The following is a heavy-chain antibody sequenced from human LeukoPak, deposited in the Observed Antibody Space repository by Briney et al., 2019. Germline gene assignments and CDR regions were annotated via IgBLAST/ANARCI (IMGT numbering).Heavy chain of an antibody. Sequence: SETLSLTCFVSGGSISTYYCSWIRQPPGKGLEWIGYNYNRGTTAYNPSLKSRVTISVDRSKNQFSLSLTSVTAADTAFYYCAREKASAGPHFEHWGRGILVTVSS. CDR2: NYNRGTT. D-gene: IGHD6-13*01. CDR3: AREKASAGPHFEH. V-gene: IGHV4-59*01. J-gene: IGHJ4*02. CDR1: GGSISTYY.